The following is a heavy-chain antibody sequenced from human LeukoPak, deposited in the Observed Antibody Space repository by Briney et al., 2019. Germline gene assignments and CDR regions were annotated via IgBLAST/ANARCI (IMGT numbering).Heavy chain of an antibody. V-gene: IGHV3-33*06. CDR3: AKERGGQDWDFDL. CDR1: GFIFSRYG. Sequence: PGRSLRLSCAASGFIFSRYGMHWVRQAPGKGLEWVAVIWDDGSNKYYAESVKGRFTISRDISKNMLYLQMNSLRVEDTAVYYCAKERGGQDWDFDLWGRGTLVTVSS. J-gene: IGHJ2*01. CDR2: IWDDGSNK. D-gene: IGHD3-10*01.